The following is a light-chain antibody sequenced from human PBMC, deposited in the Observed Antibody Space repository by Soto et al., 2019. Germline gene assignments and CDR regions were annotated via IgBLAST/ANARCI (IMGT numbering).Light chain of an antibody. Sequence: ELVIPPSPATMSVSPGSRDKLPGRASQSVSSNLAWYQQKPGQAPRLLIYGASTRATGFPARFSGSGSGTEFTLTISRLKSEEFATYYCLQHNSYPLTFGQGTKVEIK. CDR3: LQHNSYPLT. CDR2: GAS. CDR1: QSVSSN. J-gene: IGKJ1*01. V-gene: IGKV3-15*01.